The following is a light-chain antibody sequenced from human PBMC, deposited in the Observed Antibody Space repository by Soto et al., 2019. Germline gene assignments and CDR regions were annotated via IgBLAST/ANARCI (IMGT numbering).Light chain of an antibody. Sequence: EIVMTQSPATLSVSPGERATLSCRASQTVSVNLAWYQQKPGQAPRLLIYGASTSATGVPARFSGSGSGTEFTRTISSLQSEDYAVYYCQQYNDWPPLTFGHGNRVDIK. V-gene: IGKV3-15*01. CDR2: GAS. CDR1: QTVSVN. CDR3: QQYNDWPPLT. J-gene: IGKJ3*01.